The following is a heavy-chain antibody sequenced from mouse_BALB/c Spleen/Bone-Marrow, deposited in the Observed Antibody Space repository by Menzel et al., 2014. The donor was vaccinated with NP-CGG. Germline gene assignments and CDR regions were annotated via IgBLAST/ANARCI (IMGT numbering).Heavy chain of an antibody. Sequence: EVKLEESGGGLVQPGGSLRLSCATSGFTFTDYYMSWVRQPPGKALEWLGFIRHKANGFTTEYSASVKGRFTISRDNSQSILYLQMNTLRAEDSATYYCTREEYGYAMAYCGQGTSVTVSS. J-gene: IGHJ4*01. CDR1: GFTFTDYY. CDR2: IRHKANGFTT. V-gene: IGHV7-3*02. CDR3: TREEYGYAMAY. D-gene: IGHD5-1*01.